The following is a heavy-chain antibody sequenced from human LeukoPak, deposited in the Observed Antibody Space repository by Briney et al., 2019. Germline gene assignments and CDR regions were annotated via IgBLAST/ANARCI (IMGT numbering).Heavy chain of an antibody. J-gene: IGHJ6*02. Sequence: SVKVSCKASGGTFSSYAISWVRQAPGQGLEWMGRIIPILGIANYAQKFQGRVTITADKSTSTAYMELSSLRSEDTAVYYCARDSEGGWFHYYYYYGMDVWGQGTTVTVSS. CDR3: ARDSEGGWFHYYYYYGMDV. CDR2: IIPILGIA. V-gene: IGHV1-69*04. D-gene: IGHD6-19*01. CDR1: GGTFSSYA.